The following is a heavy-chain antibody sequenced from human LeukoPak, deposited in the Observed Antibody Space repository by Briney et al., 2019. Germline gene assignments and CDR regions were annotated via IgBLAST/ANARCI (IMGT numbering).Heavy chain of an antibody. CDR3: ARDTIVATIPYYYYCMDV. J-gene: IGHJ6*04. V-gene: IGHV3-33*01. CDR2: IWYDGSNK. D-gene: IGHD5-12*01. CDR1: GFTFSSHG. Sequence: PGRSLRLSCAASGFTFSSHGMHWVRQAPGKGLGWVAVIWYDGSNKYYADSVKGRFTISRDNSKNTLYLQMNSLRAEDTAVYYCARDTIVATIPYYYYCMDVWGKGTTVTVSS.